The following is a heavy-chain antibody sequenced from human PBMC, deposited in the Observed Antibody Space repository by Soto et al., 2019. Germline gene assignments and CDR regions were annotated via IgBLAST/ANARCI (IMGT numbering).Heavy chain of an antibody. V-gene: IGHV4-59*01. J-gene: IGHJ5*02. CDR1: GGPISSYD. Sequence: ATLSLTCTVSGGPISSYDWSWIRQPPGKGLEWIGYIYYSGSTNYNPSLKSRVTISVDTSKNQFSLKLSSVTAADTAVYYCARGGRIVATIIPNWFDPWGQGTLVTVSS. CDR2: IYYSGST. CDR3: ARGGRIVATIIPNWFDP. D-gene: IGHD5-12*01.